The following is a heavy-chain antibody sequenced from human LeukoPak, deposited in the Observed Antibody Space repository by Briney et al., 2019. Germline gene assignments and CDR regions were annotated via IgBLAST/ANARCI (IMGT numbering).Heavy chain of an antibody. D-gene: IGHD5-18*01. Sequence: SETLSLTCAVYGGSFSGYYWSWIRQPPGKGLEWNGEINHSGSTTYNPSLKSRVTISVDTSKNQFYLKLSSVTAADTAVYYCASTARTRGYSYGYPFYWGQGTLVTVSS. CDR3: ASTARTRGYSYGYPFY. V-gene: IGHV4-34*01. J-gene: IGHJ4*02. CDR1: GGSFSGYY. CDR2: INHSGST.